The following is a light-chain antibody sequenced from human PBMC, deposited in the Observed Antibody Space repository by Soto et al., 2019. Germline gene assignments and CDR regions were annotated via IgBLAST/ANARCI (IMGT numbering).Light chain of an antibody. CDR3: QQYYSTPPT. J-gene: IGKJ4*01. Sequence: DIVMTQSLDSLAVSLGERATINCKSSQSVLYSSNNKNYLAWYQQKPGQPPKELIYWASTRESVVPDRFSGSGSGTDFTLTISSLQAEDGAVYYCQQYYSTPPTFGGGTKVEIK. CDR1: QSVLYSSNNKNY. CDR2: WAS. V-gene: IGKV4-1*01.